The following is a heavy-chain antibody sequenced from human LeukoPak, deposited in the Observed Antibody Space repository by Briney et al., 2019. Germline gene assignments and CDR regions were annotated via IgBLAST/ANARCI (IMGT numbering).Heavy chain of an antibody. J-gene: IGHJ4*02. CDR2: MNPNSGNT. CDR1: GYTSTSYD. CDR3: ARGWVFRGAAEDY. D-gene: IGHD2-15*01. V-gene: IGHV1-8*01. Sequence: ASVKVSCKASGYTSTSYDINWVRQATGQGLEWMGWMNPNSGNTGYAQKFQGRVTMTRNTSISTAYMELSSLRSEDTAVYYCARGWVFRGAAEDYRGQGTLVTVSS.